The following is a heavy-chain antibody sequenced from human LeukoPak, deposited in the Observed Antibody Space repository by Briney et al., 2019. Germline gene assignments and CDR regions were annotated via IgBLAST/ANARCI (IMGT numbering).Heavy chain of an antibody. CDR2: INTNTGNP. CDR1: GYTFTSYA. J-gene: IGHJ4*02. V-gene: IGHV7-4-1*02. Sequence: GASVTVSCKASGYTFTSYAMNWVRQAPGQGLEWMGWINTNTGNPTYAQGFTGRFVFSLDISVSTAYLQISSLKAEDTAVYYCARDKYQLPYEIDYWGQGTLVTVSS. CDR3: ARDKYQLPYEIDY. D-gene: IGHD2-2*01.